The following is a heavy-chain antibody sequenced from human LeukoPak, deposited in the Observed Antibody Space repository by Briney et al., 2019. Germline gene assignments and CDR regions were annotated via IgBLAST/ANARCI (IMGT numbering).Heavy chain of an antibody. CDR2: IFTSGST. CDR3: ARQYYDILTGHSDSYYFDY. D-gene: IGHD3-9*01. CDR1: GGSINSYY. Sequence: SETLSLTCSVSGGSINSYYGSWIRQPPGKGLEWIGYIFTSGSTSYNPSLKSRVTLSLDTSKKQFSLNLSSVTAADTAVYYCARQYYDILTGHSDSYYFDYWGQGTLVTVSS. V-gene: IGHV4-4*09. J-gene: IGHJ4*02.